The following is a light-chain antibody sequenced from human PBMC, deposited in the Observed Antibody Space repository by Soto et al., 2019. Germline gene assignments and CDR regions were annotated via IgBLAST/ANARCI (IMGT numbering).Light chain of an antibody. V-gene: IGLV3-21*04. Sequence: SYELTQPPSVSVAPGKTARITCGGNNIGSKSVHWYQQKPGQAPVLVIYYDSDRPSGIPERFSGYNSGNTATLTISRVEAGDEADYYCQVWDSSSDNLFGGGTKVTVL. CDR3: QVWDSSSDNL. CDR1: NIGSKS. J-gene: IGLJ2*01. CDR2: YDS.